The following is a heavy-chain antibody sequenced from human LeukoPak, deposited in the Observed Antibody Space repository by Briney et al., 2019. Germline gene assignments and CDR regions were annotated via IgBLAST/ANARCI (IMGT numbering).Heavy chain of an antibody. CDR1: GDSVSSTSAG. J-gene: IGHJ6*03. CDR3: ARDLRYCSGGSCWGNGYYMDV. D-gene: IGHD2-15*01. Sequence: SQTLSLTCAISGDSVSSTSAGWNWIRQSPSRGLEWLGRTYYRSKWYSDFAPSVTDRLTINPDTSKNQFSLQLNSVTPEDTAVYYCARDLRYCSGGSCWGNGYYMDVWGKGTTVTVSS. V-gene: IGHV6-1*01. CDR2: TYYRSKWYS.